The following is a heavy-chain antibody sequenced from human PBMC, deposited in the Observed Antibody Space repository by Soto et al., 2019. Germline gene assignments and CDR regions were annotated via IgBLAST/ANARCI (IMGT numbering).Heavy chain of an antibody. V-gene: IGHV3-23*01. CDR2: IGDATDKT. CDR1: GFSISDYA. D-gene: IGHD2-2*01. Sequence: GGSLRLSCAASGFSISDYAMSWVRQAPGKGLEWVSTIGDATDKTYYADSVKGRFTISRDTSKNTIFLQMNGLRAEDTAVYYCAKATHNAEREYCSTTSCAAEYFQHWGQGTPVTVSS. J-gene: IGHJ1*01. CDR3: AKATHNAEREYCSTTSCAAEYFQH.